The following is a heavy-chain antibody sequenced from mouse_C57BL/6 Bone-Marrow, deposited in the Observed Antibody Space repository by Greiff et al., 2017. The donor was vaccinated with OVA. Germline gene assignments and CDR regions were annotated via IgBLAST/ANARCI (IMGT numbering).Heavy chain of an antibody. V-gene: IGHV1-64*01. Sequence: QVQLQQPGAELVKPGASVKLSCKASGYTFTSYWMHWVKQRPGQGLEWIGMIHPNSGSTNYNEKFKSKATLTVDKSSSTAYMQLSSLTSEDSAVYYGARYDGYYGWYVDVWGTGTTVTVSS. CDR2: IHPNSGST. D-gene: IGHD2-3*01. J-gene: IGHJ1*03. CDR3: ARYDGYYGWYVDV. CDR1: GYTFTSYW.